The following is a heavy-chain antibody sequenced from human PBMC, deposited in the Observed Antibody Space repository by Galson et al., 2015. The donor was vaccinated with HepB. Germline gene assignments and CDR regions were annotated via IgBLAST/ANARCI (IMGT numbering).Heavy chain of an antibody. D-gene: IGHD1-26*01. Sequence: SVKVSCKASGGTFSSYAISWVRQAPGQGLEWMGGIIPIFGTANYAQKFQGRVTITADKSTSTAYMELSSLRSEDTAVYYCARDEGGPHLVGATPFDYWGQGTLVTVSS. CDR3: ARDEGGPHLVGATPFDY. CDR2: IIPIFGTA. V-gene: IGHV1-69*06. CDR1: GGTFSSYA. J-gene: IGHJ4*02.